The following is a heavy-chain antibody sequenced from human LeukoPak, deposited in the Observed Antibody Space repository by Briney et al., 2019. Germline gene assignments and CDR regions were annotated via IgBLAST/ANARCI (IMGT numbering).Heavy chain of an antibody. V-gene: IGHV3-7*01. CDR2: IKQDGSEK. D-gene: IGHD2-2*01. CDR1: GFTFSSYW. J-gene: IGHJ4*02. CDR3: ARDKMGRYCSSTSCSFFDY. Sequence: PGGSLRLSCAASGFTFSSYWMSWVRQAPGKGLEWVANIKQDGSEKYYVDSVKGRFTISRDNAKNSLYLQMNSLRAEDTAVHYCARDKMGRYCSSTSCSFFDYWGQGTLVNVSS.